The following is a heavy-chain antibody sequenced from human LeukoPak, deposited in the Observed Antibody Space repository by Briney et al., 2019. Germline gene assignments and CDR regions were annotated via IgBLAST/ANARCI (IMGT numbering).Heavy chain of an antibody. CDR3: ARHIASYYYHYMDV. CDR1: GGSISSYY. J-gene: IGHJ6*03. CDR2: IYTSGST. V-gene: IGHV4-4*09. Sequence: SETLSLTCTVSGGSISSYYWSWIRQPPGKGLEWIGYIYTSGSTNYNPSLKSRVTISVDTSKNQFSLKLSSVTAADTAVHYCARHIASYYYHYMDVWGKGTTVTVSS. D-gene: IGHD2-21*01.